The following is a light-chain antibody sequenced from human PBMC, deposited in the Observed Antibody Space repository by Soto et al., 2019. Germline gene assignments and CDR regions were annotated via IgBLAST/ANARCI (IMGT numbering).Light chain of an antibody. CDR1: QDILSW. CDR2: ASS. CDR3: QQANSFPIT. V-gene: IGKV1-12*01. J-gene: IGKJ3*01. Sequence: DIQMTQSPSSVSASVGDRVTITCRASQDILSWLAWYQQKPGEAPRLLIYASSNLQSGVPSRFSGSGSGTDFTLTISSLQPEDFAPYYGQQANSFPITFGPGTRLDIK.